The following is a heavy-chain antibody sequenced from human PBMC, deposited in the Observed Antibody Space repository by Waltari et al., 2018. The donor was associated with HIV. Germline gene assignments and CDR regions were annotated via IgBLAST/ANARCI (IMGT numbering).Heavy chain of an antibody. CDR3: TKLTDSATTD. D-gene: IGHD1-26*01. CDR2: IGGIGATI. J-gene: IGHJ4*02. CDR1: GFLFDNHG. Sequence: EIQLLESGGGLVQPGGSLRLSCAASGFLFDNHGRGWGRQAPGKGLEWVSAIGGIGATIYYADSVKGRFTVSRDNSKNTLYLQMHSLRVEDTAVYYCTKLTDSATTDWGQGTPVTVSS. V-gene: IGHV3-23*01.